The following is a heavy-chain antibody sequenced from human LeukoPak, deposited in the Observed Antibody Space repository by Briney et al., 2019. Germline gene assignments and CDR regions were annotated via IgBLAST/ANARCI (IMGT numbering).Heavy chain of an antibody. CDR2: ISYDGSNE. J-gene: IGHJ6*04. CDR3: ARAQDYYGMDV. V-gene: IGHV3-30*03. Sequence: GGSLRLSCAASGFTFSSYGMHWVRQAPGKGLEWVAVISYDGSNEYYADSVKGRFTISRDNSKNTLYLQMNSLRAEDTAVYYCARAQDYYGMDVWGKGTAVTVSS. CDR1: GFTFSSYG.